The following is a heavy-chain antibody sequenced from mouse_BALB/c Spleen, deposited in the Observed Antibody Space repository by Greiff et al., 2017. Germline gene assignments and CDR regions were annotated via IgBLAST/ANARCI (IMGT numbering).Heavy chain of an antibody. J-gene: IGHJ1*01. CDR3: ARDGNYGLSWYFDV. CDR2: LWAGGST. V-gene: IGHV2-9*02. Sequence: VKLMESGPGLVAPSQSLSITCTVSGFSLTSYGVHWVRQPPGKGLEWLGVLWAGGSTNYNSALMSRLSISKDNSKSQVFLKMNSLQTDDTAMYYCARDGNYGLSWYFDVWGAGTTVTVSS. CDR1: GFSLTSYG. D-gene: IGHD2-1*01.